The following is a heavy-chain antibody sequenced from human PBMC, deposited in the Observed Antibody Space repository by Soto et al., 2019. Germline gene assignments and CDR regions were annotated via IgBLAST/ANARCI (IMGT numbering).Heavy chain of an antibody. CDR3: AKDGFRLSSFSYYYGMDV. D-gene: IGHD6-6*01. CDR2: ISWNSGSI. V-gene: IGHV3-9*01. J-gene: IGHJ6*02. Sequence: GGSLRLSCAASGFTFDDYAMHWVRQAPGKGLEWVSGISWNSGSIGYADSVKGRFTISRDNAKNSLYLQMNSLRAEDTALYYCAKDGFRLSSFSYYYGMDVWGQRTTVTVSS. CDR1: GFTFDDYA.